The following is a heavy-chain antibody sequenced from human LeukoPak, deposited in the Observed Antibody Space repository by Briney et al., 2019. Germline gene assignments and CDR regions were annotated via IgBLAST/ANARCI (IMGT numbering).Heavy chain of an antibody. Sequence: PSETLSLTCTVSGGSISNSYYYWGWIRQPPGKGLEWIGNIYYSGSTYYNPSLKSRVTISVDRSKNQFSLKLSSVTAADTAVYYCARDPDIVVVPAAIRGAFDIWGQGTMVTVSS. J-gene: IGHJ3*02. CDR2: IYYSGST. CDR3: ARDPDIVVVPAAIRGAFDI. D-gene: IGHD2-2*02. V-gene: IGHV4-39*07. CDR1: GGSISNSYYY.